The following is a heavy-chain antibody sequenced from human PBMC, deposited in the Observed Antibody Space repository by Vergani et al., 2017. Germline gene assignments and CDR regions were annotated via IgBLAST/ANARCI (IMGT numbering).Heavy chain of an antibody. CDR2: ISSSSSTI. V-gene: IGHV3-48*02. J-gene: IGHJ4*02. CDR3: ARGAVVAVAGTNFDY. CDR1: GFTFSSYS. D-gene: IGHD6-19*01. Sequence: EVQLVESGGGLVQPGGSLRLSCAASGFTFSSYSMNWVRQAPGKGLEWVSYISSSSSTIYYADSVKGRFTISRDNAKNSLYLQMNSLRDEDTAVYYCARGAVVAVAGTNFDYWGQGTLVTVSS.